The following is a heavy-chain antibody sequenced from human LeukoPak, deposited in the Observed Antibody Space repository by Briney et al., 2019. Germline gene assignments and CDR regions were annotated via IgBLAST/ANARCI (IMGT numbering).Heavy chain of an antibody. V-gene: IGHV1-69*06. Sequence: ASVKVSCKASGGTFSNYGITWVRQAPGQGLEWMGGIIPLFDTANYAQKFQGRVTITADKSTSTAYMELSSLKSEDTAVYYCASEPPFYDILTGYSPYSWGQGTVVTVSS. CDR1: GGTFSNYG. CDR3: ASEPPFYDILTGYSPYS. CDR2: IIPLFDTA. J-gene: IGHJ5*02. D-gene: IGHD3-9*01.